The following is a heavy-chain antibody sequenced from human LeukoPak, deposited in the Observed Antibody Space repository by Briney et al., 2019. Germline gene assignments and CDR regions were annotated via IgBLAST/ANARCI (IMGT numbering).Heavy chain of an antibody. Sequence: SETLSLTCAVYGGSFSGYYWSWIRQPPGKGLEWIGEINHSGSTNYDPSLKSRVTISVDTSKNQSSLKLSSVTAADTAVYYCARGLIVGAPDYWGQGTLVTVSS. J-gene: IGHJ4*02. CDR1: GGSFSGYY. V-gene: IGHV4-34*01. CDR2: INHSGST. CDR3: ARGLIVGAPDY. D-gene: IGHD1-26*01.